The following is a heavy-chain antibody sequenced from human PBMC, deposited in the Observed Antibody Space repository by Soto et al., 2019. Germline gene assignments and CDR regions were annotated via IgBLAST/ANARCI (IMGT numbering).Heavy chain of an antibody. D-gene: IGHD2-15*01. CDR3: AKDGAPRYCTRSSCHPAGAY. J-gene: IGHJ4*02. Sequence: QVQLVESGGGVVQPGRSLRLSCAGSGFTFSNYGLHWVRQAPGKGPEWVAAISYDGSNEYYADSVKGRFTISRAKSKNMLYLQLDSLRPEDTAVYYCAKDGAPRYCTRSSCHPAGAYWGQGTLVTVSS. CDR1: GFTFSNYG. CDR2: ISYDGSNE. V-gene: IGHV3-30*18.